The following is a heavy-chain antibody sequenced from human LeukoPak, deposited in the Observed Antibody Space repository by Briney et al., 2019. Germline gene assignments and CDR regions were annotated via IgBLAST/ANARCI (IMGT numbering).Heavy chain of an antibody. CDR3: ARALYYYYMDA. Sequence: GGSLRLSCAASGFTFSSYWMHWVRQAPGKGLVGVSRINTDGSSTSYADSVKGRFTISRDNAKNTLYLQMNSLRAEDTAVYYCARALYYYYMDAWGKGTTVTVSS. CDR1: GFTFSSYW. V-gene: IGHV3-74*01. J-gene: IGHJ6*03. CDR2: INTDGSST.